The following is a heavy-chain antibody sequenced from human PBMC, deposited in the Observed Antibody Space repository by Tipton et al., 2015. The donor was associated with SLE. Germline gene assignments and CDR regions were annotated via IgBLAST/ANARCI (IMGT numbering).Heavy chain of an antibody. Sequence: SLRLSCAASGFTFSDYYMSWIRQAPGKGLEWVSYISSSGSTIYYADSVKGRFTISRDNAKNSLYLQMNSLRAEDTAVYYCARDPPPDDYGDSFAEYFQHWGQGTLVTVSS. V-gene: IGHV3-11*04. CDR1: GFTFSDYY. J-gene: IGHJ1*01. D-gene: IGHD4-17*01. CDR3: ARDPPPDDYGDSFAEYFQH. CDR2: ISSSGSTI.